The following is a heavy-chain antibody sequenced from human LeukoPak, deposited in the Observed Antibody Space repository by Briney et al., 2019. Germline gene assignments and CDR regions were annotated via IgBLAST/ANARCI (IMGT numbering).Heavy chain of an antibody. J-gene: IGHJ3*02. Sequence: GGSLRLSCAASGFTFSSYSMNWVRQAPGKGLEWVSSISSSSSYIYYADSVKGRFTISRDNAKNSLYLQMNSLRAEDTAVYYCAKGLWFGELFSAFDIWGQGTMVTVSS. D-gene: IGHD3-10*01. V-gene: IGHV3-21*04. CDR2: ISSSSSYI. CDR3: AKGLWFGELFSAFDI. CDR1: GFTFSSYS.